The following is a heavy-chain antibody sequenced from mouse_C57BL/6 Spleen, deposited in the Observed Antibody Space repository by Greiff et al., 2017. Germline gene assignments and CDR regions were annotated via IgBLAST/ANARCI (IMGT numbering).Heavy chain of an antibody. J-gene: IGHJ2*01. CDR1: GFTFSSHA. V-gene: IGHV5-9-1*02. CDR2: ISSGGDYV. CDR3: TRDRGFDD. Sequence: EVKLVESGEGLVKPGGSLKLSCAASGFTFSSHALSWVRQTPEKRLEWVASISSGGDYVYYADTVKGRFTISRDNARNTLYLQMSSLKSEDTAMYYCTRDRGFDDWGQGTTLTVSS.